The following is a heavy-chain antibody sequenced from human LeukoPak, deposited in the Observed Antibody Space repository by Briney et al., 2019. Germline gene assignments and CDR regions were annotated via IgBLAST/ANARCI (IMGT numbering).Heavy chain of an antibody. CDR2: IYPGDSDT. CDR1: GYSFTSYW. CDR3: ATLVGYGSFFDY. J-gene: IGHJ4*02. Sequence: HGESLNISCKGSGYSFTSYWIGWVRHVPGKGLEYMGIIYPGDSDTRYSPSFQGQVTISADKSISTAYLQWSSLKASDTAMYYCATLVGYGSFFDYWGQGTLVTVSS. D-gene: IGHD3-10*01. V-gene: IGHV5-51*01.